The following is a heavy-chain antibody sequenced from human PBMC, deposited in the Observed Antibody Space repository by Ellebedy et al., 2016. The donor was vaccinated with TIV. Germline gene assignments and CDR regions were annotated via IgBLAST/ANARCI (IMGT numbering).Heavy chain of an antibody. J-gene: IGHJ5*02. V-gene: IGHV5-51*01. Sequence: GESLKISXKGSGYSFTSYWIGWVRQMPGKGLEWMGIIYPGDSDTRYSPSFQGQVTISADKSISTAYLQWSSLKASDTAMYYCARQKSDYDSSGYPNWFDPWGQGTLVTVSS. CDR1: GYSFTSYW. D-gene: IGHD3-22*01. CDR2: IYPGDSDT. CDR3: ARQKSDYDSSGYPNWFDP.